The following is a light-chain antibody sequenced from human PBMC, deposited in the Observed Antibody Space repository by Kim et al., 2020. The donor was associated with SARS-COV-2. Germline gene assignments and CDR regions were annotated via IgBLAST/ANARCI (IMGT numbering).Light chain of an antibody. V-gene: IGKV1-27*01. J-gene: IGKJ1*01. CDR1: QGISNY. CDR3: QKYYSAPWT. Sequence: ASVGDRVTITCRASQGISNYLAWYQQKPGKVPKLLIYAASTLQSGVPSRFSGSGSGTDFTLTISSLQPEDVATYFCQKYYSAPWTFGQGTKVDIK. CDR2: AAS.